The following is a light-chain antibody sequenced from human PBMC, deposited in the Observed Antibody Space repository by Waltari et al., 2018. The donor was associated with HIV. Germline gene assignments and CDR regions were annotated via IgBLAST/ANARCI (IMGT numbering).Light chain of an antibody. J-gene: IGLJ2*01. CDR3: TSVSGSINFVV. CDR2: EVN. Sequence: QSALSLPPSPAGTPGQPAPLSRTAPSSDLASNKYISRYQHNPGKAPNLTIYEVNQRPSGVPDRFSGSKSGNTASLTVSGLQDEDEADYYCTSVSGSINFVVFGGGTKLTVL. CDR1: SSDLASNKY. V-gene: IGLV2-8*01.